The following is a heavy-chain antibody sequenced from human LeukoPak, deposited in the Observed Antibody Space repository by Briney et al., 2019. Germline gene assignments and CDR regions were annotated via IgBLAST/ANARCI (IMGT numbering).Heavy chain of an antibody. D-gene: IGHD3-9*01. CDR1: GFTFSSYW. J-gene: IGHJ4*02. CDR3: ARTTSRVLRYFETKGASGRAFDY. V-gene: IGHV3-7*01. CDR2: IKQDGSEK. Sequence: PGGSLRLSCAASGFTFSSYWMSWVRQAPGKGLEWVANIKQDGSEKYYVDSVKGRFTISRDNAKNSLYLQMNSLRAEDTAVYYCARTTSRVLRYFETKGASGRAFDYWGREPWSPSPQ.